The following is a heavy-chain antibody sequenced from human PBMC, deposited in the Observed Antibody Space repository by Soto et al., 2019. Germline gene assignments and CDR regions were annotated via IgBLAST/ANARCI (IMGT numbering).Heavy chain of an antibody. CDR2: INAGNGNT. D-gene: IGHD2-15*01. J-gene: IGHJ4*02. CDR3: AIDEELRCGSCPHDY. Sequence: QVQLVQSGAEVKKPGASVKVSCKASGYTFPSYAMHWVRQAPGQRLEWMGWINAGNGNTKYSQKFKGRVTITRDTSAITAYMELSSLRSEDTSVYYCAIDEELRCGSCPHDYWGQGTLVTVSS. V-gene: IGHV1-3*01. CDR1: GYTFPSYA.